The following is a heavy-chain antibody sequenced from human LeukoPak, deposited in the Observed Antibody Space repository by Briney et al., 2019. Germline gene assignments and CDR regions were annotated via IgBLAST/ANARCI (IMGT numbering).Heavy chain of an antibody. D-gene: IGHD6-13*01. CDR3: ARAGTGYYYYYMDV. CDR2: ISAYNGNT. V-gene: IGHV1-18*04. J-gene: IGHJ6*03. Sequence: ASVKVSCKASGYTFTGYYMHWVRQAPGQGLEWMGWISAYNGNTNYAQKLQGRVTMTTDTSTSTAYMELRSLRSDDTAVYYCARAGTGYYYYYMDVWGKGTTVTVSS. CDR1: GYTFTGYY.